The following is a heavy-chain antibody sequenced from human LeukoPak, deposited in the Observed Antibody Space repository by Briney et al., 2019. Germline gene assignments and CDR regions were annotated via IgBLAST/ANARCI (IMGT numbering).Heavy chain of an antibody. Sequence: GGSLRLSCAASGFTFSNYAMHWVRQAPGKGLESVTNISSNGGSTYYANSVKGRFTISRDNSKNTLYLQMGNLRPEDMAVYYCARRYYGSGSSFDYWGQGTLVTVSS. D-gene: IGHD3-10*01. CDR1: GFTFSNYA. V-gene: IGHV3-64*01. CDR3: ARRYYGSGSSFDY. CDR2: ISSNGGST. J-gene: IGHJ4*02.